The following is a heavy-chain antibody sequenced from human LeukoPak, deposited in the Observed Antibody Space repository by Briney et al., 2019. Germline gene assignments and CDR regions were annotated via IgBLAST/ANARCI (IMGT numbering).Heavy chain of an antibody. CDR3: KSQDY. CDR2: ISSSSSTI. CDR1: GFTFSSYS. V-gene: IGHV3-48*04. J-gene: IGHJ4*02. Sequence: PGGSLRPSCAASGFTFSSYSMNWVCQAPGKGLEWVSYISSSSSTIYYADSVKGRFTISRDNAKNSLYLQMNSLRAEDTAVYFCKSQDYWGQGTLVTVSS.